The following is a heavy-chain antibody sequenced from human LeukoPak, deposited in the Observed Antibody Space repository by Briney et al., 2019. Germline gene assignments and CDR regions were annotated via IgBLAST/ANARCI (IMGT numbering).Heavy chain of an antibody. J-gene: IGHJ4*02. CDR1: GYTFTVNY. D-gene: IGHD3-10*01. CDR2: MNPNSGVT. V-gene: IGHV1-2*02. Sequence: ASVKVSCRPSGYTFTVNYLHWVRQAPGQGLEWVGWMNPNSGVTVYAQNFQGRVTMTRDTSISTAYMELRSLTSDDTAVYYCTRGAGTSWFDYWGQGSLVTVSS. CDR3: TRGAGTSWFDY.